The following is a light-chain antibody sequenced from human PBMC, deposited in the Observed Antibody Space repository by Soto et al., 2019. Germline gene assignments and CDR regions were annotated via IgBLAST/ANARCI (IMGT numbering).Light chain of an antibody. V-gene: IGLV2-8*01. CDR1: SRDVGGYNY. J-gene: IGLJ1*01. Sequence: QSVLTQPPSASGSFGQSVTISCTGTSRDVGGYNYVSWYRQHPGKAPKLMIYEVSERPSGVPDRFSGSKSGNTASLTVSGLQADDEADYYCSSYSGTNYHYVFGTGTKVTVL. CDR2: EVS. CDR3: SSYSGTNYHYV.